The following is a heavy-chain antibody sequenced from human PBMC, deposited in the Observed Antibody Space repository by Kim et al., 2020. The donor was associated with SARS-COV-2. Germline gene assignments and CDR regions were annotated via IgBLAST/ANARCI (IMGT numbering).Heavy chain of an antibody. CDR3: ARDPPKWYSSSWYTDY. V-gene: IGHV3-21*01. D-gene: IGHD6-13*01. Sequence: SVKGRVNISRDNAKNSLYLQMNRLRAEDTAVYYCARDPPKWYSSSWYTDYWGQGTLVTVSS. J-gene: IGHJ4*02.